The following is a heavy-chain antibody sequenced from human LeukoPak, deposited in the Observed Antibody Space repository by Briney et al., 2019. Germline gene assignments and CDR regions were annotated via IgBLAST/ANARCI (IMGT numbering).Heavy chain of an antibody. CDR3: ARDWGDYGPFDY. CDR2: ISSSSSYI. V-gene: IGHV3-21*05. Sequence: GGSLRLSCAASGFTFSSYSMNWVRQAPGKGLEWVSYISSSSSYIYYADSVKGRFTISRDNAKNSLYLQMNSLRAEDTAVYYCARDWGDYGPFDYWGQGTLVTVSS. D-gene: IGHD4-17*01. CDR1: GFTFSSYS. J-gene: IGHJ4*02.